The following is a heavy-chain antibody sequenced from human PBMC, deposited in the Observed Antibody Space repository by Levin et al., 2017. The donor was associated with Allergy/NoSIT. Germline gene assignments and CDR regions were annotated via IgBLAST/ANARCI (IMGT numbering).Heavy chain of an antibody. CDR2: ISYDGKKK. J-gene: IGHJ4*02. CDR3: AAIVGSTAYFDY. D-gene: IGHD2-21*01. V-gene: IGHV3-30*03. CDR1: GLTFSSYG. Sequence: AGGSLRLACEVSGLTFSSYGMHWVRQAPGKGLEWVAGISYDGKKKNYADSVKGRFSISRDNSKNTAYLQMDSLTSEDTAVFSCAAIVGSTAYFDYWGQGTLVTVPS.